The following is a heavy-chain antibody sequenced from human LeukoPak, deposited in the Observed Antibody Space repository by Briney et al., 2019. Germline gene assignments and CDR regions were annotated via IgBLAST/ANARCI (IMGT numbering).Heavy chain of an antibody. CDR2: ISSSSSYI. Sequence: PGGSLRLSCAASGFTFSSYSMNWVRQAPGKGLEWVSSISSSSSYIYYADSVKGRFTISRDNAKNSLYLQMNSLRAEDTAVYYCARAPPYNWNDKYNWFDPWGEGTLVTASS. J-gene: IGHJ5*02. D-gene: IGHD1-20*01. CDR1: GFTFSSYS. CDR3: ARAPPYNWNDKYNWFDP. V-gene: IGHV3-21*01.